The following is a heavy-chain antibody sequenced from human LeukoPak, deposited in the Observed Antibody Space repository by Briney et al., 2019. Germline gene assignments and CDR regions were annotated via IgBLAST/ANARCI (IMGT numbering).Heavy chain of an antibody. Sequence: GGSLRLSCAASGFTVTSNYMTWVRQAPGKGLEWVSVIYSGGDTYYADSVKGRFTISRDNSKNTLYVQMNSQRAEDTAVYYCARVRYYDSSGYYQNLYYYYGMDVWGQGTTVTVSS. J-gene: IGHJ6*02. CDR3: ARVRYYDSSGYYQNLYYYYGMDV. V-gene: IGHV3-66*01. CDR2: IYSGGDT. D-gene: IGHD3-22*01. CDR1: GFTVTSNY.